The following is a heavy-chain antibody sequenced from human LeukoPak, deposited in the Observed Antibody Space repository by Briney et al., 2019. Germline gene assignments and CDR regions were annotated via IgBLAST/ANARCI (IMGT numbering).Heavy chain of an antibody. D-gene: IGHD1-26*01. CDR2: ISGSNGNT. CDR3: ARGTVSGADYYYMDV. V-gene: IGHV1-18*01. Sequence: ASVKLSCKASAYTFTIYGISWVRQAPGQGLEWMGWISGSNGNTKSAQSLQGRVTMTTDTSTSTAYMELRSLRSDDTAVYYCARGTVSGADYYYMDVWGTGTTVTVSS. J-gene: IGHJ6*03. CDR1: AYTFTIYG.